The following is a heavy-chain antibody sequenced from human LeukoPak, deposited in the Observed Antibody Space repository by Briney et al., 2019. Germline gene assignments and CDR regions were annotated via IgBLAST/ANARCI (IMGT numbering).Heavy chain of an antibody. CDR2: INTGNGNT. D-gene: IGHD3-22*01. V-gene: IGHV1-3*04. Sequence: GASVKVSRKTSGYTFTNYGMHWVRQAPRQSPEWMGWINTGNGNTKSSQKFQDRVTLTRDTSASTAYMELNSLGSEDTAVYYCARVPLSDASGHYYPHWGQGTLVTVSS. J-gene: IGHJ1*01. CDR1: GYTFTNYG. CDR3: ARVPLSDASGHYYPH.